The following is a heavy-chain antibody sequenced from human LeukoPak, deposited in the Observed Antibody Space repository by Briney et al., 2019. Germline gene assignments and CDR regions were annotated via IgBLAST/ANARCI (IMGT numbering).Heavy chain of an antibody. CDR3: AREQEDCTGTTCYRAFDV. V-gene: IGHV3-74*01. CDR1: GFTFSSYW. Sequence: GGSLRLSCAASGFTFSSYWMHWVRQAPGKGLVWVSRINSDGSRTTYADSVKGRFSISRDSAKNTLYLQMSSLRSEDTAVYYCAREQEDCTGTTCYRAFDVWGQGTMVTVS. D-gene: IGHD2-2*01. J-gene: IGHJ3*01. CDR2: INSDGSRT.